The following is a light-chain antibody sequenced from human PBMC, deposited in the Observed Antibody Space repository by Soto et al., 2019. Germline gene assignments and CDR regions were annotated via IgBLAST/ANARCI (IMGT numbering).Light chain of an antibody. V-gene: IGKV3-20*01. CDR1: QSVSSSY. J-gene: IGKJ2*01. Sequence: EIVLTQSAGTLSLSPGERATLSCRASQSVSSSYLAWYQQKPGQAPRLLIYGASSRATGIPDRFSGSGSGTDFTLTISRLEPGDFAVYYCQQYGSSSYTFGQGTKLEIK. CDR3: QQYGSSSYT. CDR2: GAS.